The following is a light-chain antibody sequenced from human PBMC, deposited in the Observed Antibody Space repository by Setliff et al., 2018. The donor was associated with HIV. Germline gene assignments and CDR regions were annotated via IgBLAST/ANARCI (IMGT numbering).Light chain of an antibody. J-gene: IGLJ1*01. V-gene: IGLV2-14*01. CDR3: SSYTFSSTPYV. Sequence: QSAPTQPASVSGSPGQSITISCTGTSSDVGGSNYVSWYQQHPGKAPKLMIYEVSNRPSWVSNRFSGSKSGNTASLTISGLQAEDEADYYCSSYTFSSTPYVFGTGTKVTV. CDR1: SSDVGGSNY. CDR2: EVS.